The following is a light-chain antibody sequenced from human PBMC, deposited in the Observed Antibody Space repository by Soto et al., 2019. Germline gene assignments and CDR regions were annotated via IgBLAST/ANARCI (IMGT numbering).Light chain of an antibody. J-gene: IGKJ2*01. CDR3: QQYGNSPYT. CDR2: GAS. CDR1: QGVSTNY. Sequence: DIGLTQSPGTLSLSPGDRATLSCRASQGVSTNYVAWYQQKPGQSHRLLIYGASSRDAGIPYRFSGSGSGTDFTLTISRVEPEDFAVYYCQQYGNSPYTFGQGTKLEIK. V-gene: IGKV3-20*01.